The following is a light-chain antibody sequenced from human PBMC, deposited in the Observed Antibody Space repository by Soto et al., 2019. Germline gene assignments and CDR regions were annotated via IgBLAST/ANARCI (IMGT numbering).Light chain of an antibody. CDR1: QSISPW. CDR2: KAS. J-gene: IGKJ4*01. Sequence: DSQMTQFPSTLSASVGDRVTITCRASQSISPWLAWYQQKPGKAPKILISKASTLQSGVPPRFSGSGSGTEFTLTISSLQPDDFATYYCQQYERYPMTFGGRTKVEIK. CDR3: QQYERYPMT. V-gene: IGKV1-5*03.